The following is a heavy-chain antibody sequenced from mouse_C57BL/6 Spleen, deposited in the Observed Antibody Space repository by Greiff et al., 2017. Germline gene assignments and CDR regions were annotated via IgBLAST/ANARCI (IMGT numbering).Heavy chain of an antibody. V-gene: IGHV3-6*01. Sequence: EESGPGLVKPSQSLSLTCSVTGYSITSGYYWNWIRQFPGNKLEWMGYISYDGSNNYNPSLKNRISITRDTSKNQFFLKLNSVTTEDTATYYCARQNYRYYFDYWGQGTTLTVSS. CDR1: GYSITSGYY. CDR3: ARQNYRYYFDY. CDR2: ISYDGSN. D-gene: IGHD2-12*01. J-gene: IGHJ2*01.